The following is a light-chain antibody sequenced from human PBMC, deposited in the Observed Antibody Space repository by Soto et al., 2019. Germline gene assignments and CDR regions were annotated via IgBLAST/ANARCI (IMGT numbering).Light chain of an antibody. CDR2: EVT. CDR3: SSYTNFNPRACV. J-gene: IGLJ1*01. V-gene: IGLV2-14*01. Sequence: QSALTQPPSASGSPGQSVTISCTGTSSDVGGYNRVSWYQQHPGKAPKLIIYEVTDRPSGVSNRFSGSKSGNTASLTISGLQAEDEAEYYCSSYTNFNPRACVFGTGTKLTVL. CDR1: SSDVGGYNR.